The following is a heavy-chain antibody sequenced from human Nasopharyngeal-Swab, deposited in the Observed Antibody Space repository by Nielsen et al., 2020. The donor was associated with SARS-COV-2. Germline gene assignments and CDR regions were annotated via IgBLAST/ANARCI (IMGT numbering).Heavy chain of an antibody. CDR2: IEPSDSYT. D-gene: IGHD1-20*01. J-gene: IGHJ6*02. Sequence: VRQMPGKGLEWMGRIEPSDSYTNYSPSFQGHVTISADKSISTAYLQWSSLKASDTAMYYCARRRYNWNLDSDYYGMDVWGQGTTVTVSS. V-gene: IGHV5-10-1*01. CDR3: ARRRYNWNLDSDYYGMDV.